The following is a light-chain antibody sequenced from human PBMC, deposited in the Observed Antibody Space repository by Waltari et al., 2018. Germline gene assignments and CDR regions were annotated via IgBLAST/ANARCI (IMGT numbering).Light chain of an antibody. J-gene: IGKJ4*01. CDR3: QHYYTYPLT. CDR2: AAS. CDR1: QDISSY. V-gene: IGKV1-8*01. Sequence: AIRMTQSPSSLSASTGDRVPITCRASQDISSYLAWYQQKPGKAPKLLIYAASTLQSGVPSRFSGSGSGTDFTLTISCLQSEDFATYYCQHYYTYPLTFGGGTKVEIK.